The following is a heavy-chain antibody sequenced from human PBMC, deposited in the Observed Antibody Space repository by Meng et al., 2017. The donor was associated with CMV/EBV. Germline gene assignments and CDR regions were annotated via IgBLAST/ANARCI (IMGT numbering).Heavy chain of an antibody. D-gene: IGHD2-21*01. CDR2: IYYSGRT. CDR1: GGSTSSGGYY. J-gene: IGHJ4*02. Sequence: SETLSPTCTVTGGSTSSGGYYWSWIRQHPGKGLEWIGYIYYSGRTYYNPSLKSRVTISVDTSKNQFSLKLSSVTAADTAVYYCARKPCVGDCSLDYWGQGTLVTVSS. CDR3: ARKPCVGDCSLDY. V-gene: IGHV4-31*03.